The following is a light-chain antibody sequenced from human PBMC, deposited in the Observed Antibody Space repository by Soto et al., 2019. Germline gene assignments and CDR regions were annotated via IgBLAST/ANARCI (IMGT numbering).Light chain of an antibody. Sequence: QSALTQPASVSGSPGQSITISCTGTSSDVGGYNYVSWYQQHPGKAPKLMIFEVTERPSGVPDRFSGSKSGNTASLTVSGLQAEDEADYYCSSYAGNNNFRVFGGGTKVTVL. CDR3: SSYAGNNNFRV. V-gene: IGLV2-8*01. CDR1: SSDVGGYNY. CDR2: EVT. J-gene: IGLJ3*02.